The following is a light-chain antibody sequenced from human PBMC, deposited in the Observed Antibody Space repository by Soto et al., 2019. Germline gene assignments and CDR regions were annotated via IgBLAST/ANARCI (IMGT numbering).Light chain of an antibody. J-gene: IGKJ1*01. Sequence: VRMTQSPSTLSASVGDRVTITCRASQSISSWLAWYQQKPGKAPKLLIYDASNLERGVPSRFSGSGSGTEFTLTISSLQPDDFATYYCQQYDSYSRTFGQGTKVDI. CDR1: QSISSW. V-gene: IGKV1-5*01. CDR2: DAS. CDR3: QQYDSYSRT.